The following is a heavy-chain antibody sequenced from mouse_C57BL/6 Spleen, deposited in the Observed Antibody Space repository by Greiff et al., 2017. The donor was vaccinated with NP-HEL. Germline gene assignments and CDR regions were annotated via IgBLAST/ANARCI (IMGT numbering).Heavy chain of an antibody. CDR2: IWGDGST. CDR1: GFSLTSYG. J-gene: IGHJ1*03. V-gene: IGHV2-3*01. Sequence: VNVVESGPGLVAPSQSPSITCTVSGFSLTSYGVSWVRQPPGKGLEWLGVIWGDGSTNYHSALISRLSISKDNSKSQVFLKLNSLQTDDTATYYCAKHPPGWYFDVWGTGTTVTVSS. CDR3: AKHPPGWYFDV.